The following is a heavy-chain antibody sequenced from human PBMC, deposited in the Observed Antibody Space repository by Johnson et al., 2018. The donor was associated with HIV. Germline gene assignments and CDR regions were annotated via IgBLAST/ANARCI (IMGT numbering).Heavy chain of an antibody. V-gene: IGHV3-7*05. CDR1: GFTFSSYW. J-gene: IGHJ3*02. Sequence: VQLVESGGNLVQPGGSLRLSCAASGFTFSSYWMSWVRQAPGKGLEWVANIKQDGSEKYYVDSLKGRFTISRDNVKKSLFLQMNGLGADDTAVYYCAKGRSWAFDIWGKGTMVTVSS. CDR3: AKGRSWAFDI. D-gene: IGHD7-27*01. CDR2: IKQDGSEK.